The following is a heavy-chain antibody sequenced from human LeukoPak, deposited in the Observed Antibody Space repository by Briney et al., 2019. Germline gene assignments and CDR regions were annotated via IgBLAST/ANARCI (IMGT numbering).Heavy chain of an antibody. V-gene: IGHV3-23*01. CDR3: AKEGSTALAGYADYFQH. CDR2: ITDSGGYT. Sequence: GGSLRLSCAASGFTFSNYAMSWVRQAPGKGLEWVSAITDSGGYTYYPDSLKGRFTISRDNSKNTLYLQMNSLRAEDTAVYYCAKEGSTALAGYADYFQHWGQGTLVTVSS. D-gene: IGHD6-19*01. CDR1: GFTFSNYA. J-gene: IGHJ1*01.